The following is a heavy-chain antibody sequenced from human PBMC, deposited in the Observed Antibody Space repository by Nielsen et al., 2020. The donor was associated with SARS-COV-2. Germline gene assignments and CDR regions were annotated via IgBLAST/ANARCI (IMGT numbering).Heavy chain of an antibody. CDR1: GFTFSNAW. J-gene: IGHJ1*01. CDR3: TTVPAYCGGDCYDSTQAEYFQH. CDR2: IKSKTDGGTT. D-gene: IGHD2-21*02. Sequence: GESLKISCAASGFTFSNAWMSWVRQAPGKGLEWVGRIKSKTDGGTTDYAAPVKGRFTISRDDSKNTLYLQMNSLKTEDTAVYYCTTVPAYCGGDCYDSTQAEYFQHWGQGTLVTGSS. V-gene: IGHV3-15*01.